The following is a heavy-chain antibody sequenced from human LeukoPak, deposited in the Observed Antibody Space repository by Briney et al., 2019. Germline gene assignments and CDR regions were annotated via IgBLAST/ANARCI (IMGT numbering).Heavy chain of an antibody. CDR3: ARGRYYDYVWGSYRYTGPLDY. Sequence: SETLSLTCAVYGGSFGGYYWSWIRQPPGKGLEWIGEINHSGSTNYNPSLKSRVTISVDTSKNQFSLKLSSVTAADTAVYYCARGRYYDYVWGSYRYTGPLDYWGQGTLVTVSS. V-gene: IGHV4-34*01. D-gene: IGHD3-16*02. J-gene: IGHJ4*02. CDR2: INHSGST. CDR1: GGSFGGYY.